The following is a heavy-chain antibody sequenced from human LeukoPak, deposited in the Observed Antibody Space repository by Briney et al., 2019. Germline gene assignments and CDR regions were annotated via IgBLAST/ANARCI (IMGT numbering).Heavy chain of an antibody. J-gene: IGHJ3*02. CDR2: IYHSGST. V-gene: IGHV4-30-2*01. CDR3: ARESPDYYDSSGYWVEAFDI. Sequence: SQTLSLTCAVSGGSISRGGYSWSWIRQPPGKGLEWIGYIYHSGSTYYNPSLKSRVTISVDRSKNQFSLKLSSVTAADTAVYYCARESPDYYDSSGYWVEAFDIWGQGTMVTVSS. D-gene: IGHD3-22*01. CDR1: GGSISRGGYS.